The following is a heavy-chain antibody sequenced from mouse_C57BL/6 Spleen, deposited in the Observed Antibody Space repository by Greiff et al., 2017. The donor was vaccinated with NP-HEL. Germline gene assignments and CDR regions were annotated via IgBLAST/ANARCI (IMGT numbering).Heavy chain of an antibody. CDR1: GYAFSSSW. Sequence: QVQLQQSGPELVKPGASVKISCKASGYAFSSSWMNWVKQRPGKGLEWIGRIYPGDGDTNYNGKFKGKATLTADKSSSTAYMQLSILTSEDSAVYFCARDYDYDPYWGQGTLVTVSA. CDR3: ARDYDYDPY. V-gene: IGHV1-82*01. D-gene: IGHD2-4*01. J-gene: IGHJ3*01. CDR2: IYPGDGDT.